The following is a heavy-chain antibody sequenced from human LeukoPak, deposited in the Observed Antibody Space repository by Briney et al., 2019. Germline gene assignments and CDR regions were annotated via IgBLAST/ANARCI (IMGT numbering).Heavy chain of an antibody. CDR1: GFTFSSYA. J-gene: IGHJ4*02. CDR2: INQDGSEE. Sequence: GGSLRLSCAASGFTFSSYAMHWVRQAPGKGLEWVAHINQDGSEEHYMDSAKARFTISRDNAKNSLSLQMNSLRAEDTAVYYCVRDGGVSGYDLLDYWGQGTLVTVSS. D-gene: IGHD5-12*01. V-gene: IGHV3-7*01. CDR3: VRDGGVSGYDLLDY.